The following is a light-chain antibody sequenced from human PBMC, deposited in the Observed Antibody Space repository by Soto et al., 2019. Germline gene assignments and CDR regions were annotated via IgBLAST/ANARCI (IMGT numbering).Light chain of an antibody. CDR3: GTWDSSLIAL. CDR2: ENS. CDR1: SSNIGSND. J-gene: IGLJ1*01. Sequence: QSVLTQPPSVSAAPGQKVTISCSGNSSNIGSNDVSWYQQLPGKAPKLLIYENSQRPSGIPDRFSGSKSGTSATLGITGLQTGYVADYYCGTWDSSLIALFGTGTKVTV. V-gene: IGLV1-51*02.